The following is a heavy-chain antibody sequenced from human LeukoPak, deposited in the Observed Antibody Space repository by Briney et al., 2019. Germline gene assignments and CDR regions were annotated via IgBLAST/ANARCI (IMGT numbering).Heavy chain of an antibody. Sequence: ASVKVSCTASGYTFTGYYIHWVRQAPGQGLEWMGWINPNSDGTDYAQKFQGRVTMTRDTSISTVYMELSRLTSDDTAVYYCARDQNFDHWGQGTLVTVSS. V-gene: IGHV1-2*02. CDR3: ARDQNFDH. CDR2: INPNSDGT. J-gene: IGHJ4*02. CDR1: GYTFTGYY.